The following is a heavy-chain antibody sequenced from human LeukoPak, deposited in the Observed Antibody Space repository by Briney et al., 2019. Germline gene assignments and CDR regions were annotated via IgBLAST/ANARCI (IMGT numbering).Heavy chain of an antibody. CDR2: ISSSSSYI. CDR3: ARARDYYGSGSYWSFAFDI. D-gene: IGHD3-10*01. J-gene: IGHJ3*02. CDR1: GFTFSSYS. Sequence: GGSLRLSSAASGFTFSSYSMNWVRQAPGKGLEWVSSISSSSSYIYYADSVKGRFTISRDNAKNSLYLQMNSLRAEDTAVYYCARARDYYGSGSYWSFAFDIWGQGTMVTVSS. V-gene: IGHV3-21*01.